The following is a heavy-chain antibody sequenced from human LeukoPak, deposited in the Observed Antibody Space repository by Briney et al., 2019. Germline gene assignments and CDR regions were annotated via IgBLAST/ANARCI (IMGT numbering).Heavy chain of an antibody. CDR2: ISGSGGST. D-gene: IGHD3-22*01. CDR3: AKDVRYYNESSGYYCDY. V-gene: IGHV3-23*01. Sequence: GGSLRLSCAASGFAFSSYAMSWVRQAPGKGLEWVSAISGSGGSTYYADSVKGRFTISRDNSKNTLYLQMSSLRAEDTAVYYCAKDVRYYNESSGYYCDYWGQGTMVTVSS. CDR1: GFAFSSYA. J-gene: IGHJ4*02.